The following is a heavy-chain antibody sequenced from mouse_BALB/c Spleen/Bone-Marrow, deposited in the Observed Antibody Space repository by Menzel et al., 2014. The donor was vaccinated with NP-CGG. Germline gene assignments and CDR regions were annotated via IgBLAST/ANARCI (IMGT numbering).Heavy chain of an antibody. Sequence: EVQLQQSGPELVKPGASVKISCKTSGHTFXEYTMHWVKQSHGKSLEWIGGINPNNGGTIYNQKFKGKATLTVDKSSSTAYMELRSLTSEDSAVYYRARKDYGHNYVMDYWGQGTSVTVSS. D-gene: IGHD1-2*01. J-gene: IGHJ4*01. CDR2: INPNNGGT. V-gene: IGHV1-18*01. CDR1: GHTFXEYT. CDR3: ARKDYGHNYVMDY.